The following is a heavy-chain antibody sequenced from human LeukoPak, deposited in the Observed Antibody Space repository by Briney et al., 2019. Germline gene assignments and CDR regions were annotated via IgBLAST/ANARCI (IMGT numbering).Heavy chain of an antibody. V-gene: IGHV3-48*03. D-gene: IGHD4-17*01. J-gene: IGHJ4*02. Sequence: GGSLRLSCAASGFTFSSYEMNWVRQAPGKGLEWLSYISSSGTTIKYADSVKGRFTISRDNAKNSLYLQVNSLRAEDTAVYYCARIMITVTTSNYWGQGTLVTVSS. CDR2: ISSSGTTI. CDR1: GFTFSSYE. CDR3: ARIMITVTTSNY.